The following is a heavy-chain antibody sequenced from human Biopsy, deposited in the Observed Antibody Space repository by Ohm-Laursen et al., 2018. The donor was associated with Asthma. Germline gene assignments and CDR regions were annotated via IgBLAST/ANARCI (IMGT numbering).Heavy chain of an antibody. CDR2: FNPGNGDT. CDR1: GYNFISFA. J-gene: IGHJ3*01. Sequence: ASVKVSCKASGYNFISFAIHWVRQAPGQSLGGMGWFNPGNGDTKYSQKFQGRVTITRDTSASTAYMELRSLRSEDTATYYCARTYYDFLTGQVKDVFGVWGQGTMVTVSS. D-gene: IGHD3-9*01. V-gene: IGHV1-3*01. CDR3: ARTYYDFLTGQVKDVFGV.